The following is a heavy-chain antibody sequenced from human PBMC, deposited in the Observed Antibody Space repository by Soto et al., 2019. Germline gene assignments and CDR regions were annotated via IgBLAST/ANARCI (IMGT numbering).Heavy chain of an antibody. CDR3: ARDKGYVFWSTDYYYYGMDV. D-gene: IGHD3-3*01. CDR1: GGSISSYY. J-gene: IGHJ6*01. CDR2: IYYSGST. V-gene: IGHV4-59*01. Sequence: LSLTCTVSGGSISSYYWSWIRQPPGKGLEWIGYIYYSGSTNYNPSLKSRVTISVDTSKNQFSLKLSSVTAADTAVYYCARDKGYVFWSTDYYYYGMDVWGQGTTVTGSS.